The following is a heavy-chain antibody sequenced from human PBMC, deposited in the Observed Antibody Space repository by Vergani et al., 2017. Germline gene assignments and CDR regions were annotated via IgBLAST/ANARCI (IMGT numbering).Heavy chain of an antibody. D-gene: IGHD6-13*01. Sequence: QVQLQESGPGLVKPSQTLSLTCTVSGGSISSGSYYWSWIRQPAGKGLEWIGRIYTSGSTNYNPSLKSRVTMSVDTSKNQFSLKLSSVTAADTAVYYCARLVEVASAGILWFDPWGQGSLVTVSS. CDR2: IYTSGST. CDR1: GGSISSGSYY. CDR3: ARLVEVASAGILWFDP. J-gene: IGHJ5*02. V-gene: IGHV4-61*02.